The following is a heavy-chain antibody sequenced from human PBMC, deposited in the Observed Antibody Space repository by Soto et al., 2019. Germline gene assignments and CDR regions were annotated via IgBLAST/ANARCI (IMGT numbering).Heavy chain of an antibody. Sequence: SETLSLTCTVSGGSVSSGSYYWSWIRQPPGKGLEWIGYIYYSGSTNYNPSLKSRVTISVDTSKNQFSLKLSSVTAADTAVYYCARTPLLGQWLVRDYYYYGMDVWGQGTTVTVSS. CDR3: ARTPLLGQWLVRDYYYYGMDV. V-gene: IGHV4-61*01. CDR2: IYYSGST. D-gene: IGHD6-19*01. J-gene: IGHJ6*02. CDR1: GGSVSSGSYY.